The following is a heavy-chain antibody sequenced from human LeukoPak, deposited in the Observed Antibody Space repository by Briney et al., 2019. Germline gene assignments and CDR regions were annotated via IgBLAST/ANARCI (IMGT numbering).Heavy chain of an antibody. Sequence: GGSLRLSCVASGFTFSSYWMSWVRQAPGKGLEWVANIDQDGSEKYYVDSVKGRFTISRDNSKNSLYLQMNSLRAEDTAVYYCGASSGGAYWGQGTLVTVSS. CDR2: IDQDGSEK. J-gene: IGHJ4*02. CDR1: GFTFSSYW. D-gene: IGHD6-19*01. V-gene: IGHV3-7*01. CDR3: GASSGGAY.